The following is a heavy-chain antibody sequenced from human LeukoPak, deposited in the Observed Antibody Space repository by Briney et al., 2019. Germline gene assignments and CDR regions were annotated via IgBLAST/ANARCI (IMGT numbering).Heavy chain of an antibody. Sequence: GGSLRLSCAASGFTFSSYAMSWVRQAPGKGLEWVSAISGSGGSTYYADSVKGRFTISRDNSKNTLYLQMNSLRAEDTAVYYCAKDACSGWYPPYYFDYWGQGTLVTVSS. D-gene: IGHD6-19*01. CDR3: AKDACSGWYPPYYFDY. CDR1: GFTFSSYA. CDR2: ISGSGGST. V-gene: IGHV3-23*01. J-gene: IGHJ4*02.